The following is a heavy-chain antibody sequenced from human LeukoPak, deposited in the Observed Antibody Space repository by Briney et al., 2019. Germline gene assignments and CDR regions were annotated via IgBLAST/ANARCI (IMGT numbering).Heavy chain of an antibody. V-gene: IGHV3-23*01. CDR1: GFTFSSYA. J-gene: IGHJ3*02. D-gene: IGHD3-3*01. CDR2: ISGSGGST. CDR3: AKVKGVTIFGVVPGAFDI. Sequence: GGSLRLSCAASGFTFSSYAMSWVRQAPGKGLEWDSAISGSGGSTYYADSVKGRFTISRDNSKNTLYLQMNSLRAEDTAVYYCAKVKGVTIFGVVPGAFDIWGQGTMVTVSS.